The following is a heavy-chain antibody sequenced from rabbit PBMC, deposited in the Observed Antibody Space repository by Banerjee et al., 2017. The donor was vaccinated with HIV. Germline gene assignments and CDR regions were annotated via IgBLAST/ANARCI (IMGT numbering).Heavy chain of an antibody. D-gene: IGHD4-2*01. CDR3: ARDAGSRQNL. CDR1: GFSFSIRYY. V-gene: IGHV1S43*01. J-gene: IGHJ4*01. Sequence: QSLEESGGDLVKPGASLTLTCTASGFSFSIRYYMCWVRQAPGKGLEWIACIEASSAVTWYASWVNGRFTISRSTSLNTVDLKMTSLTAADTATYFCARDAGSRQNLWGQGTLVTVS. CDR2: IEASSAVT.